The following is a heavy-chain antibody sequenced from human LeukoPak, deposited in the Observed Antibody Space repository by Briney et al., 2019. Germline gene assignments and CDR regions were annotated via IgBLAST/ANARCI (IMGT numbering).Heavy chain of an antibody. J-gene: IGHJ3*02. V-gene: IGHV4-34*01. CDR1: GGSFSGYY. CDR2: INHSGST. Sequence: SETLSLTCAVYGGSFSGYYWSWIRQPPGKGLEWIGEINHSGSTNYNPSLKSRVTIPVDTSKNQFSLKLNSVTAADTAVYYCARAGYSYGDGGFDIWGQGTMVTVSS. CDR3: ARAGYSYGDGGFDI. D-gene: IGHD5-18*01.